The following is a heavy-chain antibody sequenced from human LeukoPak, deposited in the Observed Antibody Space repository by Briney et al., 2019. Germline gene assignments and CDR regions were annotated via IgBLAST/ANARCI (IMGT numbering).Heavy chain of an antibody. D-gene: IGHD1-26*01. Sequence: VASVKVSCKASGYTFTSYDINWVRQATGQGLEWMGWMNPNSGNTGYAQKFQGRVTMTRNTSISTAYMELSSLRSEDTAVYYCNAMGATSHSYYYYMDVWGKGTTVTVSS. V-gene: IGHV1-8*01. J-gene: IGHJ6*03. CDR1: GYTFTSYD. CDR2: MNPNSGNT. CDR3: NAMGATSHSYYYYMDV.